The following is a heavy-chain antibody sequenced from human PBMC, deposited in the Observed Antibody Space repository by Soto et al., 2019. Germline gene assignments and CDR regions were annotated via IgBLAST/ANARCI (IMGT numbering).Heavy chain of an antibody. V-gene: IGHV1-2*04. Sequence: ASVKVSCKASGYTFTGYYMHWVRQAPGQGLEWMGWINPNSGGTNYAQKFQGWVTMTRDTSISTAYMELSRLRSDDTAVYYCARDQAECLRSMVYYGMDVWGQGTTVTVSS. CDR2: INPNSGGT. CDR3: ARDQAECLRSMVYYGMDV. J-gene: IGHJ6*02. D-gene: IGHD5-12*01. CDR1: GYTFTGYY.